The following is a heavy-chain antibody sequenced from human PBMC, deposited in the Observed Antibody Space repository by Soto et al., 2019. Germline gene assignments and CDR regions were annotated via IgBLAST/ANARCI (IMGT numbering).Heavy chain of an antibody. V-gene: IGHV4-34*01. CDR1: GGSFSGYY. J-gene: IGHJ4*02. CDR2: INHGGST. CDR3: ARGSTIGDAVDKNYFDA. Sequence: PSETLSLTCAVYGGSFSGYYWTWIRQPPGRGLEWIGEINHGGSTNYNPSLKSRVAISVDTSKNQFSLKLRSVTAADTAVYYCARGSTIGDAVDKNYFDAWGQGPLVTVSS. D-gene: IGHD2-8*01.